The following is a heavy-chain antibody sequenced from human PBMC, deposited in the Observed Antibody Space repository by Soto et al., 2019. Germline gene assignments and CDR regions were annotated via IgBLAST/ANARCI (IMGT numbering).Heavy chain of an antibody. CDR2: IKGDVITT. CDR3: ARGAFGAYYLDS. V-gene: IGHV3-74*01. D-gene: IGHD3-3*01. J-gene: IGHJ4*02. CDR1: GFTFSSYW. Sequence: EVQLVESGGGLVQPGGSLRLSCAASGFTFSSYWIHWVRQAPGEVLVWVSRIKGDVITTNYADSVKGRFTISRDNAKNTVFLQMNSLRAEDTAVYYCARGAFGAYYLDSWGQGTLVNVSS.